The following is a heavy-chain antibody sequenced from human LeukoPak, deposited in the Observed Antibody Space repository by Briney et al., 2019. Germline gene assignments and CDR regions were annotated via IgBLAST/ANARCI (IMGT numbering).Heavy chain of an antibody. D-gene: IGHD6-13*01. CDR3: AKDSAAVGGPTTD. CDR1: GFTFSSYT. V-gene: IGHV3-23*01. J-gene: IGHJ4*02. Sequence: GGSLRLSCAASGFTFSSYTMSWVRQAPGKGKEWVSLISGSGGITYYVDSVKGRFTISRDNSKNTLYPQMDSLRAEDTAVYYCAKDSAAVGGPTTDWGQGTLVTVSS. CDR2: ISGSGGIT.